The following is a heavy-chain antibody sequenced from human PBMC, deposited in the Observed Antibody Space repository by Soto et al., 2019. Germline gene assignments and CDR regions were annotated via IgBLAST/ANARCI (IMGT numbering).Heavy chain of an antibody. Sequence: NPSETLSLTCTVSGGSISSYYWSWIRQPPGKGLEWIGYIYYSGSTNYNPSLKSRVTISVDTSKNQFSLKLSSVTAADTAVYYCASYQQSYAFDIWGQGTMVTVSS. CDR3: ASYQQSYAFDI. CDR2: IYYSGST. CDR1: GGSISSYY. J-gene: IGHJ3*02. D-gene: IGHD2-2*01. V-gene: IGHV4-59*12.